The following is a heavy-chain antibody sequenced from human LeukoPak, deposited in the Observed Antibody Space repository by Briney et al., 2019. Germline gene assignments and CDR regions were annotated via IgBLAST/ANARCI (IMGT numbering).Heavy chain of an antibody. CDR2: ISYDGSNK. CDR1: GFSYGTYA. Sequence: GGSLRLSCAVSGFSYGTYAMNWVRQAPGKGLEWVAVISYDGSNKYYADSVKGRFTISRDNSKNTLYLQVNSLRAEDTAVYYCARGEYQPVGWFDPWGQGTLVTVSS. J-gene: IGHJ5*02. V-gene: IGHV3-30-3*01. D-gene: IGHD2-2*01. CDR3: ARGEYQPVGWFDP.